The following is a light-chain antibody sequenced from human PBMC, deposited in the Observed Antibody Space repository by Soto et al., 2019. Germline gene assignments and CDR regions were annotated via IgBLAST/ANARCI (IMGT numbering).Light chain of an antibody. CDR2: EGS. CDR1: RSDGGSYNL. J-gene: IGLJ1*01. CDR3: CSYAVSSTFDV. V-gene: IGLV2-23*03. Sequence: QSALTQPASVSGSPGQSITISCTGTRSDGGSYNLVSWYQQHPGKAPKLMIYEGSKRPSGVSNRFSGSKSGNTASLTISGLQAEDEADYYCCSYAVSSTFDVFGTGTKVTVL.